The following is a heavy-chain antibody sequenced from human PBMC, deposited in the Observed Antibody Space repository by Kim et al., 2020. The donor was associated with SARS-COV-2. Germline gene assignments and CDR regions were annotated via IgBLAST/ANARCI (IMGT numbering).Heavy chain of an antibody. Sequence: SETLSLTCTVSGGSISSYYWSWIRQPPGKGLEWIGYIYYSGSTNYNPSLKSRVTISVDTSKNQFSLKLSSVTAADTAVYYCARDSPEYSSGWYGFSYYYGMDVWGQGTTVTVSS. D-gene: IGHD6-19*01. CDR1: GGSISSYY. V-gene: IGHV4-59*01. CDR3: ARDSPEYSSGWYGFSYYYGMDV. J-gene: IGHJ6*02. CDR2: IYYSGST.